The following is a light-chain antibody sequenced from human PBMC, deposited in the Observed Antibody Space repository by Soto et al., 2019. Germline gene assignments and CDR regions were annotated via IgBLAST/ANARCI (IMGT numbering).Light chain of an antibody. V-gene: IGKV3-15*01. CDR3: QQYHNWPPT. CDR2: GAS. CDR1: QSVSSSY. Sequence: EIVLTQSPGTLSLSPVERAALSCRASQSVSSSYLAWSQQKPGQAPRLLIYGASTRATGIPARFSGSGSGTEFTLTISSLQSEDFAVCYCQQYHNWPPTFGQGTKVDIK. J-gene: IGKJ1*01.